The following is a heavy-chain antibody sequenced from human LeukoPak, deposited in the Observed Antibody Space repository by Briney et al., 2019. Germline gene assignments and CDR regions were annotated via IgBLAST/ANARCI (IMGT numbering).Heavy chain of an antibody. Sequence: GGSLRLSCAVSGFTFSSYGMHWVRQAPGKGLEWVAVISYDGSNKYYADSVKGRFTISRDKSKNTLYLQMNSLRAEDTAVYYCASSGKYCGGDCYSEFDYWGQGTLVTVSS. V-gene: IGHV3-30*03. CDR3: ASSGKYCGGDCYSEFDY. CDR2: ISYDGSNK. J-gene: IGHJ4*02. D-gene: IGHD2-21*02. CDR1: GFTFSSYG.